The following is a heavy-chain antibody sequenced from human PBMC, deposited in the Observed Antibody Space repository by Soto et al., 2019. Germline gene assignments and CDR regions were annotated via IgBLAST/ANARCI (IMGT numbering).Heavy chain of an antibody. V-gene: IGHV4-31*03. D-gene: IGHD2-21*02. CDR1: GGSISSGGYY. CDR2: IYYSGST. Sequence: QVQLQESGPGLVKPSQTLSLTCTVSGGSISSGGYYWSWIRQHPGKGLEWIGYIYYSGSTYYNPSLKRRVTISVDTSKNQFSLKLSSVTAADTAVYYCAGGSDYDYYYYMDVWGKGTTVTVSS. J-gene: IGHJ6*03. CDR3: AGGSDYDYYYYMDV.